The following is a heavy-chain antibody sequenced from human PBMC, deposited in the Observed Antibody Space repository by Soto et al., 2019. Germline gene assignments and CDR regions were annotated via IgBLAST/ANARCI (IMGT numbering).Heavy chain of an antibody. V-gene: IGHV4-59*01. J-gene: IGHJ6*02. Sequence: QVRLQESGPGLVKPSETLSLTCTVSGGSIRSYYWSWIRQAPGKGLEWIGYLYNSGSTVYNPSLNSRVTISVDTAKNPFSLKLNSVTAADTAVYYCARDLWGYCGTDCYPLDVWGQGTTVTVSS. D-gene: IGHD2-21*02. CDR3: ARDLWGYCGTDCYPLDV. CDR1: GGSIRSYY. CDR2: LYNSGST.